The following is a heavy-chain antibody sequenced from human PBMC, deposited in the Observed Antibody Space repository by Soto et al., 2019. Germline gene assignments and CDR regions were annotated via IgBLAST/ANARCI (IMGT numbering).Heavy chain of an antibody. J-gene: IGHJ2*01. V-gene: IGHV1-69*06. CDR1: GGTFSSYA. Sequence: QVQLVQSGAEVKKPGSSVKVSCKASGGTFSSYAISWVRQAPGQGLEWMGGIIPIFGTANYAQKFQGRVTITADKSTSTAYMERSSLRSEDTAVYYCARGASIPTHPKNWYFDLWGRGTLVTVSS. CDR2: IIPIFGTA. CDR3: ARGASIPTHPKNWYFDL. D-gene: IGHD4-4*01.